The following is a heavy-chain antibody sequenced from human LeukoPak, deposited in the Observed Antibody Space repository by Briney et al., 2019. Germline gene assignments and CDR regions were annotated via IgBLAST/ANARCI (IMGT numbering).Heavy chain of an antibody. CDR1: GGSISSYY. CDR3: ARRGALGYCSGGSCPYYYYYYGMDV. CDR2: IYYSGST. Sequence: PSETLSLTCTVSGGSISSYYWSWIRQPPGKGLEWIGYIYYSGSTNYNPSLKSRVTISVDTSKNQFSLKLSSVTAADTAVYYCARRGALGYCSGGSCPYYYYYYGMDVWGQGTTVTVSS. J-gene: IGHJ6*02. D-gene: IGHD2-15*01. V-gene: IGHV4-59*12.